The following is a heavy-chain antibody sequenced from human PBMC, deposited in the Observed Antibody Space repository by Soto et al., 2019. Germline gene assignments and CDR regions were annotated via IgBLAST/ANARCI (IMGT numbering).Heavy chain of an antibody. V-gene: IGHV3-30*04. CDR3: ARSPTNNWSGAFFDY. D-gene: IGHD1-1*01. CDR2: ISYDGSYG. J-gene: IGHJ4*02. Sequence: QLPLVESGGGLVQPGRSLRLSCAASGFTFSGFAMHWVRQVPGKGLEWVIAISYDGSYGHYADSVKGRFTISRDNSRNMLYLQMNSLRAEDTALYFCARSPTNNWSGAFFDYWGQGTLVTVSS. CDR1: GFTFSGFA.